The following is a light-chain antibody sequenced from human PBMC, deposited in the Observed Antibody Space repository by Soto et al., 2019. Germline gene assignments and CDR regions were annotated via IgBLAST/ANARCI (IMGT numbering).Light chain of an antibody. CDR3: QQYGSSGT. Sequence: EIVLTQSPGTLSLSPGERATLSRRASQSVSSSYLAWYQQKPGQAPRLLIYDASTRATGIPARFSGSGSGTDFTLTISRLEPEDFAVYYCQQYGSSGTFGQGTKVDIK. V-gene: IGKV3-20*01. CDR1: QSVSSSY. J-gene: IGKJ1*01. CDR2: DAS.